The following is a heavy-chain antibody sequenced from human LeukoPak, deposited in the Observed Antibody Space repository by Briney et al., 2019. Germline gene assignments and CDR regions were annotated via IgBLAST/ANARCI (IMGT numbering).Heavy chain of an antibody. D-gene: IGHD3-22*01. Sequence: ASVKVSCKASGYAFTSYGITWVRLAPGQGLEWMGWISAYNGNTNYAQMFQGRVIMTTDTSTNAAYMELRSLRADDTAMYYCARDPSYDSSGYPNWFDPWGQGTLVTVSS. V-gene: IGHV1-18*01. CDR1: GYAFTSYG. J-gene: IGHJ5*02. CDR2: ISAYNGNT. CDR3: ARDPSYDSSGYPNWFDP.